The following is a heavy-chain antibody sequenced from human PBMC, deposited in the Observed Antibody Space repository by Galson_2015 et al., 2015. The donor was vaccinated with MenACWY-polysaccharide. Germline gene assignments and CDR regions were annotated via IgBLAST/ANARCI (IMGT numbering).Heavy chain of an antibody. D-gene: IGHD3-22*01. CDR1: GFSLRTSGVG. J-gene: IGHJ4*02. CDR2: IYWDDDK. CDR3: AHRPYYYDSSGYGPFDY. V-gene: IGHV2-5*02. Sequence: PALVKPTQTLTLTCTFSGFSLRTSGVGVGWVRQPPGKALEWLALIYWDDDKRYSPSLKSRLTITKDTSKNQVVLTMTNMDPVDTATYYCAHRPYYYDSSGYGPFDYWGQGTLVTVSS.